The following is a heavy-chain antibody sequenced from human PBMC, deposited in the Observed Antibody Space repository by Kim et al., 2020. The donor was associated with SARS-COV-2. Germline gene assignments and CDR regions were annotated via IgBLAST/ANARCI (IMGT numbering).Heavy chain of an antibody. J-gene: IGHJ4*02. V-gene: IGHV4-34*01. D-gene: IGHD6-13*01. CDR3: AKAPRPYSGWYNPVGASGFDY. Sequence: SETLSLTCAVYGGSFSGYYWRWIRQPPGKGLEWIGEITYSGSTNYNPSLKSRVTITVDKSKNQISLKLSSVTAADTAVYYCAKAPRPYSGWYNPVGASGFDYWGQGTLVTVSS. CDR1: GGSFSGYY. CDR2: ITYSGST.